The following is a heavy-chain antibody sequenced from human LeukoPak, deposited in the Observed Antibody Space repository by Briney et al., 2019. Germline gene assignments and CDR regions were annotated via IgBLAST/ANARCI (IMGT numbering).Heavy chain of an antibody. D-gene: IGHD3-22*01. V-gene: IGHV4-59*01. CDR2: ISYSGST. J-gene: IGHJ5*02. CDR3: AREPGFDSSGYLNWFDP. CDR1: GGSISSYY. Sequence: SETLSLTCTVSGGSISSYYWSWIRQPPGKGLEWFACISYSGSTKYNPSLKSRVTISVDTSKNQLSLKLSSVTAADTAVYYCAREPGFDSSGYLNWFDPWGQGTLVTVS.